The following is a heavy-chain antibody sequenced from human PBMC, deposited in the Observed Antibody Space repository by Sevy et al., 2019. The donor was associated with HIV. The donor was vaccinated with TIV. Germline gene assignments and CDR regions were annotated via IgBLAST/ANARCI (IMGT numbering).Heavy chain of an antibody. CDR2: SSGSGGST. CDR1: GFTFSSYA. J-gene: IGHJ6*02. V-gene: IGHV3-23*01. Sequence: GGSLRLSCAASGFTFSSYAMSWVRQAPGKGLEWVSGSSGSGGSTYYADSVKGRFTISRDNSKNTLYLQMNSLRAEDTAVYYCAKMSSSWYFRDVWGQGTTVTVSS. D-gene: IGHD6-13*01. CDR3: AKMSSSWYFRDV.